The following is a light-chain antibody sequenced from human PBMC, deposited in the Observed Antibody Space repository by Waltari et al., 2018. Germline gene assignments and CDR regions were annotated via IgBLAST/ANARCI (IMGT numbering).Light chain of an antibody. Sequence: DIVMTQSPDSLAVSLGERATINCKSSQSVLYNSNNKNYLAWYQQKPGQPPKLLIYWASTRESGVPDQLGGGGSGTDFTLTVRSLQAEDVAVYYGQQYYTTPLPFGPGTKWIS. V-gene: IGKV4-1*01. CDR1: QSVLYNSNNKNY. CDR3: QQYYTTPLP. J-gene: IGKJ3*01. CDR2: WAS.